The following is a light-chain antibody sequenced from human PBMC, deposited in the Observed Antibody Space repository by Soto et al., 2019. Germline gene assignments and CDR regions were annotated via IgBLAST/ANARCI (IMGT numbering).Light chain of an antibody. V-gene: IGKV3-15*01. CDR3: QQDNNWPPWT. CDR1: QSVSSN. J-gene: IGKJ1*01. Sequence: EIVMTQSPATLSVSPGERATLSCRASQSVSSNLAWYQQKPGQAPRLLMYGTSTRATGIPDRFSGSGSGTGFILTISSLQSEDFAVSYCQQDNNWPPWTFGQGTNVDIK. CDR2: GTS.